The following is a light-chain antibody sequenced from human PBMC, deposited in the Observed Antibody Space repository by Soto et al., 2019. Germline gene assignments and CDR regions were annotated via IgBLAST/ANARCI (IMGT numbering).Light chain of an antibody. CDR2: AAS. CDR3: QQYTRAWT. Sequence: DIQMTHSPSTLSASVGDRVTITCRASQGISTWLAWYQQKPGKAPKLLISAASTLQSGVPSRFSGSGSGTEFTLTISILQHDDSATYYCQQYTRAWTFGQGTKVEIK. V-gene: IGKV1-5*01. CDR1: QGISTW. J-gene: IGKJ1*01.